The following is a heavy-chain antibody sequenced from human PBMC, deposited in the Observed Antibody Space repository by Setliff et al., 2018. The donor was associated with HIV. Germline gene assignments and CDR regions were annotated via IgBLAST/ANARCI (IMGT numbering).Heavy chain of an antibody. V-gene: IGHV3-33*03. CDR3: AKDFLYSSGWYEGWSDP. Sequence: GGSLRLSCAASGFTFSTYAMHWVRQAPGKGLEWVAVIWYDGNKKDYADSVKGRFTISRDNAKNSLYLQMNNLRGEGTALYYCAKDFLYSSGWYEGWSDPWGQGTLVTVSS. D-gene: IGHD6-19*01. CDR1: GFTFSTYA. J-gene: IGHJ5*02. CDR2: IWYDGNKK.